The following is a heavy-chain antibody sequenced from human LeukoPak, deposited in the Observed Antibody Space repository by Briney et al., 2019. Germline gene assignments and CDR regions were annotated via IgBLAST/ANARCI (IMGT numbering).Heavy chain of an antibody. CDR3: ARVSAVVDNYYYYYYMDV. CDR2: IYYSGST. J-gene: IGHJ6*03. Sequence: LETLSLTCTVSGGSISSSSYYWGWIRQPPGKGLEWIGSIYYSGSTYYNPSLKSRVTISVDTSKNQFSLKLSSVTAADTAVYYCARVSAVVDNYYYYYYMDVWGKGTTVTVSS. V-gene: IGHV4-39*07. CDR1: GGSISSSSYY. D-gene: IGHD2-2*01.